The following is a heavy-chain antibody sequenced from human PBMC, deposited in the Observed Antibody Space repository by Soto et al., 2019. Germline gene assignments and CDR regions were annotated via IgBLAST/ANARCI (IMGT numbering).Heavy chain of an antibody. CDR2: THFPGLS. Sequence: QVQLRESGPGLVKPSQTLSLICTVSGASMTSGSYYWTWIRQHPVRCLEWIGYTHFPGLSYVNPSLQSRVSISTDTSKNLFSLKLTSVTSADAAMYYCSAQRIAQGQYEDYWGQGTLVTVSS. CDR3: SAQRIAQGQYEDY. V-gene: IGHV4-31*03. CDR1: GASMTSGSYY. D-gene: IGHD2-21*01. J-gene: IGHJ4*02.